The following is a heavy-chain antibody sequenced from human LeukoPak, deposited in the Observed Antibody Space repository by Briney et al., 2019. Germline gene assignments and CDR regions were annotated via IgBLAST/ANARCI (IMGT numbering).Heavy chain of an antibody. V-gene: IGHV3-53*05. Sequence: GGSLRLSCAASGFTVSSNYMSWVRQAPGKGLEWVSVIYSGGSTYYADSVKGRFTISRDNSKNTLYLQMNSLRAEDTAVYYCAKSDAYSGYSSGWYYFDYWGQGTLVTVSS. CDR2: IYSGGST. CDR1: GFTVSSNY. CDR3: AKSDAYSGYSSGWYYFDY. J-gene: IGHJ4*02. D-gene: IGHD6-19*01.